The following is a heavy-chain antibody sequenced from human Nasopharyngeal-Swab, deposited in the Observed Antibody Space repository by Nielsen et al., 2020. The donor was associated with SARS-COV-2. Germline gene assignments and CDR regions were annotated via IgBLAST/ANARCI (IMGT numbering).Heavy chain of an antibody. J-gene: IGHJ4*02. CDR2: ISSNGGST. V-gene: IGHV3-64D*06. CDR3: VKGGYGVYFDY. D-gene: IGHD4-17*01. CDR1: GFTFSSYA. Sequence: GESLKISCSASGFTFSSYAMHWVSQAPGKGLEYVSAISSNGGSTYYADSVKGRFTISRDNSKNTLYLQMSSLRAEDTAVYYCVKGGYGVYFDYWGQGTLVTVSS.